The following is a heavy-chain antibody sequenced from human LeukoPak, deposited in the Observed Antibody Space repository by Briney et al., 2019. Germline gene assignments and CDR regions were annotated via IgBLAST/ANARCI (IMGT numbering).Heavy chain of an antibody. CDR2: INPNSGGT. J-gene: IGHJ4*02. CDR1: GYTFTGYY. Sequence: ASVKDSCKASGYTFTGYYMHWVPQAPGQGVEWMGRINPNSGGTNYAQKFQGRLTMTRDTSISTAYMELSRLRSDDTAVYCCASDPQQLWFYYWGQGTLVTVSS. V-gene: IGHV1-2*06. D-gene: IGHD5-18*01. CDR3: ASDPQQLWFYY.